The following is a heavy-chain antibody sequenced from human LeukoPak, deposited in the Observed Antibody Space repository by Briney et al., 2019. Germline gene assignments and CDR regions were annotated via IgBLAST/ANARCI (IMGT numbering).Heavy chain of an antibody. Sequence: PSETLSRTCTVSGGSISSYYWSWIRQPPGKGLEWIGYIYYSGSTNYNPSLKSRVTISVDTSKNQFSLKLSSVTAADTAVYYCARVGYYDSSGLLDYWGQGTLVTVSS. CDR3: ARVGYYDSSGLLDY. CDR2: IYYSGST. V-gene: IGHV4-59*01. CDR1: GGSISSYY. J-gene: IGHJ4*02. D-gene: IGHD3-22*01.